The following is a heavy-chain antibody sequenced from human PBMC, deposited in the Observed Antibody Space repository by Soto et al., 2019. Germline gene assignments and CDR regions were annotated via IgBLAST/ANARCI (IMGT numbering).Heavy chain of an antibody. D-gene: IGHD6-19*01. V-gene: IGHV4-34*01. CDR1: GGSFSGYY. Sequence: QVQLRQWGAGLLKPSETLSLTCAVYGGSFSGYYWSWIRQPPGKGLEWIGEINHSGSTNYNPSLKSRVTISVDTSKNQFSLKLSSVTAADTAVYYCARAPHSSGWYYYYYYGMDVWGQGTTVTVSS. CDR2: INHSGST. CDR3: ARAPHSSGWYYYYYYGMDV. J-gene: IGHJ6*02.